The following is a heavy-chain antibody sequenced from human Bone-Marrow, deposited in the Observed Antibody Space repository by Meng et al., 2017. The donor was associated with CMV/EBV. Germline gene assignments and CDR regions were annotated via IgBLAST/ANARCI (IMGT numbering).Heavy chain of an antibody. D-gene: IGHD6-13*01. CDR1: GFTFSSYA. V-gene: IGHV4-59*01. Sequence: GSLRLSCAASGFTFSSYAMSWVRQPPGKGLEWIGYIYYSGSTNYNPSLKSRVTISVDTSKNQFSLKLSSVTAADTAVYYCAIARGIAAPFDDWGQGTLVTGSS. CDR2: IYYSGST. CDR3: AIARGIAAPFDD. J-gene: IGHJ4*02.